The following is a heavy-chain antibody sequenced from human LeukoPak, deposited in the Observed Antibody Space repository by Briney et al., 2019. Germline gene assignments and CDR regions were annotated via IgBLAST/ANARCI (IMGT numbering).Heavy chain of an antibody. D-gene: IGHD5-12*01. CDR3: ARDPRSYSGYDNY. CDR1: GFTFSSYS. V-gene: IGHV3-21*01. CDR2: ISSSSSYT. J-gene: IGHJ4*02. Sequence: GSLRLSCAASGFTFSSYSMNWVRQAPGKGLEWVSSISSSSSYTYYADSVKGRFTISRDNAKNSLYLQMNSLRAEDTAVYYCARDPRSYSGYDNYWGQGTLVTVSS.